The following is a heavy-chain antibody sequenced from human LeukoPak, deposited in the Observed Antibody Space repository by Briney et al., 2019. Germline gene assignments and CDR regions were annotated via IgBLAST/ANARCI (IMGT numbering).Heavy chain of an antibody. CDR1: GFTFSSQW. J-gene: IGHJ6*04. CDR2: VNQGGTEK. V-gene: IGHV3-7*01. CDR3: AELGITMIGGV. Sequence: SGGSLRLSCVASGFTFSSQWMSWVRQAPGKGLEWVANVNQGGTEKYYVDSVKGRFTISRDNAENSLYLQMNSLRAEDTAVYYCAELGITMIGGVWGKGTTVTISS. D-gene: IGHD3-10*02.